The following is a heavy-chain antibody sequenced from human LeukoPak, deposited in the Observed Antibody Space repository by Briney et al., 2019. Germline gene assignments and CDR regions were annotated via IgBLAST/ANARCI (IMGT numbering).Heavy chain of an antibody. CDR3: AKVSDGDYYDSSSYVAGYFQH. V-gene: IGHV3-30*18. D-gene: IGHD3-22*01. J-gene: IGHJ1*01. CDR2: ISYDGSNK. CDR1: GFTFSSYD. Sequence: GGSLRLSCAASGFTFSSYDMHWVRQAPGKGLEWVAIISYDGSNKNYADSVKGRFTISRDNSKNTLYLQMNSLRAEDTAVYYSAKVSDGDYYDSSSYVAGYFQHCGQGTLVTVSS.